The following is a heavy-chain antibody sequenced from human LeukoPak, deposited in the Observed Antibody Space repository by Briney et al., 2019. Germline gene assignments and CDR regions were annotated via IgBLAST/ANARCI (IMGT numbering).Heavy chain of an antibody. V-gene: IGHV1-18*01. J-gene: IGHJ4*02. D-gene: IGHD2-2*01. CDR3: ARYCSSTSCYIIDY. Sequence: ASVKVSCKASGYTFTSYGISWVRQAPGQGLEWMGWISAYNGNTNYAQKLQGRVTMTTDTSTSTAYMELRSLRSDDTAVYYCARYCSSTSCYIIDYWGQGTLVTVSS. CDR2: ISAYNGNT. CDR1: GYTFTSYG.